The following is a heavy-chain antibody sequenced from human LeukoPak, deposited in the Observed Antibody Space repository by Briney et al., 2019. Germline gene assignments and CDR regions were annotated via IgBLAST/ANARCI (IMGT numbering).Heavy chain of an antibody. CDR2: IYYSGST. Sequence: ASETLSLTCTVSGGSISSYYCSWIRQPPGKGLEWIGYIYYSGSTNYNPSLKSRVTISVDTSKNQFSLKLSSVTAADTAVYYCARKVHYDILTGYPTGHFDYWGQGTLVTVSS. CDR3: ARKVHYDILTGYPTGHFDY. CDR1: GGSISSYY. V-gene: IGHV4-59*08. J-gene: IGHJ4*02. D-gene: IGHD3-9*01.